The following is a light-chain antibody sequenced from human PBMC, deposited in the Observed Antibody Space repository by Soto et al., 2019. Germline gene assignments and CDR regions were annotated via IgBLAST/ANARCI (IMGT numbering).Light chain of an antibody. J-gene: IGKJ2*01. CDR1: QSVSSSY. CDR3: QQYGSSPVGYT. V-gene: IGKV3-20*01. CDR2: GAS. Sequence: EIVLTQSPGTLSLSPGERDTLTCRASQSVSSSYLAWYQQKPGQAPRLLIYGASRRATGIPDRFSVSGSGTDFTLTISRLEPEDFALYYCQQYGSSPVGYTFRQGTKLQIK.